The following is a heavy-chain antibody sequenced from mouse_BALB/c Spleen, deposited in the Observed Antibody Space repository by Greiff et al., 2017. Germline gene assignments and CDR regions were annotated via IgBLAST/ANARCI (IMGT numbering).Heavy chain of an antibody. D-gene: IGHD2-3*01. Sequence: QVQLQQSGAELVRPGSSVKISCKASGYAFSSYWMNWVKQRPGQGLEWIGQIYPGDGDTNYNGKFKGKATLTADKSSSTAYMQLSSLTSEDSAVYFCARRGYDGYLYAMDYWGQGTSVTVSS. CDR1: GYAFSSYW. CDR3: ARRGYDGYLYAMDY. V-gene: IGHV1-80*01. J-gene: IGHJ4*01. CDR2: IYPGDGDT.